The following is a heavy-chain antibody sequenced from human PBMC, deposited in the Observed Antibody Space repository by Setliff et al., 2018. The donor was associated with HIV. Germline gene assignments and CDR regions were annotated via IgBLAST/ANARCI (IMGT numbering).Heavy chain of an antibody. J-gene: IGHJ4*01. V-gene: IGHV4-39*01. Sequence: SETLSLTCTVSGGSISSSSYYWGWIRQPPGKGLEWIGTIYYSGNTYYNPSLKSRVTISVGTSQNQISLKLSSVTAADTAVYYCASHLPPYSGNFDYWGHGTLVTVSS. CDR1: GGSISSSSYY. CDR3: ASHLPPYSGNFDY. D-gene: IGHD1-26*01. CDR2: IYYSGNT.